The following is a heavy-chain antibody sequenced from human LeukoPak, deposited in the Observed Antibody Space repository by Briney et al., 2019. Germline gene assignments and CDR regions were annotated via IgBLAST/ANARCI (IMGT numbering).Heavy chain of an antibody. J-gene: IGHJ6*04. CDR2: IIPIFGTA. Sequence: GASVKVSCKASGGTFSSYAISWVRQAPGQGLEWMGGIIPIFGTANYAQKFQGRVTIAADKSTSTAYMELSSLRSEDTAVYYCASYHGDYPSYYYGMDVWGKGTTVTVSS. D-gene: IGHD4-17*01. CDR3: ASYHGDYPSYYYGMDV. V-gene: IGHV1-69*06. CDR1: GGTFSSYA.